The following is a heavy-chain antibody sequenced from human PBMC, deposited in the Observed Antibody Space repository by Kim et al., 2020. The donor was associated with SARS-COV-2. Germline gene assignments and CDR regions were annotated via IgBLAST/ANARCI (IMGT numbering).Heavy chain of an antibody. D-gene: IGHD1-1*01. CDR3: AKGEQPDV. Sequence: GGSLRLSCAASGFTFSTYAMSWVRQAPGEGLEWVSVITGGGDNTYYADSVKGRFTISRDNSKNTLYLQMNSLRAEDTAVYYCAKGEQPDVWGQGTTVTVSS. CDR2: ITGGGDNT. V-gene: IGHV3-23*01. J-gene: IGHJ6*02. CDR1: GFTFSTYA.